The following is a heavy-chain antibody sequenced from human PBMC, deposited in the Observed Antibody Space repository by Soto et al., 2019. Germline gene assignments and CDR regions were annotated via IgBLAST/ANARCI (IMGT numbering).Heavy chain of an antibody. CDR3: AVPLTPLTGYPSH. CDR2: IYFSGVT. J-gene: IGHJ4*02. CDR1: GGSLSGGSYY. V-gene: IGHV4-31*03. D-gene: IGHD3-9*01. Sequence: QVQLQESGPGLVKPSQTVSLICTVSGGSLSGGSYYWNWIRQHPGKGLEWIGYIYFSGVTYYNPSLQSRAVISLDKSKNQFSLQLGSVTAADTAVYYCAVPLTPLTGYPSHWGRGTLGTVSS.